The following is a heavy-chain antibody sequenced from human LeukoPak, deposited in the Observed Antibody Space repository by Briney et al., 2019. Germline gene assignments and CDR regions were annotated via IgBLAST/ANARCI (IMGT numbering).Heavy chain of an antibody. CDR1: GYSISSGYY. CDR2: IYHSGST. V-gene: IGHV4-38-2*02. CDR3: ASKTSAFDI. Sequence: SETLSLTCTVSGYSISSGYYWGWIRQPPGKGLEWIGSIYHSGSTYYNPSLKSRVTISVDTSKNQFSLKLSSVTAADTAVYYCASKTSAFDIWGQGTMVTVSS. J-gene: IGHJ3*02.